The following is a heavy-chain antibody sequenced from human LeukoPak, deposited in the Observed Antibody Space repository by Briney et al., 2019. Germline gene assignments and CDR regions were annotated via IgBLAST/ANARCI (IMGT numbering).Heavy chain of an antibody. J-gene: IGHJ4*02. V-gene: IGHV3-53*01. CDR3: AIGGIVVVTAIPLYFDY. CDR1: GFTVSSNY. D-gene: IGHD2-21*02. CDR2: IYSGGST. Sequence: AGGSLRLSCAASGFTVSSNYMSWVRQAPGKGLEWVSVIYSGGSTYYADSVKGRFTISRDNSKNTLYLQMNSLRAEDTAVYYCAIGGIVVVTAIPLYFDYWGQGTLVTVSA.